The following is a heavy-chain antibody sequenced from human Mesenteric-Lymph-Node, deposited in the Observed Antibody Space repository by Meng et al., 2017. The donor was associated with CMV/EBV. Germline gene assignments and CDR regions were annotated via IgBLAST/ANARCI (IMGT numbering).Heavy chain of an antibody. CDR3: AKSSSTRWFDP. Sequence: ESLKISCAASGFTISNYWMNWVRQAPGKGLEWIGEIYHRGTTNYNPSLRSRVIISVDSSNNQFSLVLNSVTAADTAVYYCAKSSSTRWFDPWGQGKLVTVSS. J-gene: IGHJ5*02. CDR1: GFTISNYW. CDR2: IYHRGTT. D-gene: IGHD2-2*01. V-gene: IGHV4/OR15-8*01.